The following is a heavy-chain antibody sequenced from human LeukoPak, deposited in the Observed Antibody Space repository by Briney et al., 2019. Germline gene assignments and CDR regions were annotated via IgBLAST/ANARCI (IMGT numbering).Heavy chain of an antibody. J-gene: IGHJ4*02. Sequence: SETLSLTCTVSGGSISSYYWSWLRQPPGKGLEWIWYIYYSGSTNYNPSLKSRVTISVDTSKNQFSLKLGSVTAADTAVYYCARGEWELYDYWGQGTLVTVSS. CDR2: IYYSGST. CDR3: ARGEWELYDY. CDR1: GGSISSYY. D-gene: IGHD1-26*01. V-gene: IGHV4-59*01.